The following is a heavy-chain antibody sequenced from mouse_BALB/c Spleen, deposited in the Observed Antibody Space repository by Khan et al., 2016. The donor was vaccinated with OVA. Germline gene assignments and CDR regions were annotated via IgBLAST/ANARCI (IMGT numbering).Heavy chain of an antibody. V-gene: IGHV5-4*02. CDR1: GFTFSDYY. D-gene: IGHD1-1*02. CDR2: ISHGGSST. J-gene: IGHJ3*01. Sequence: EVELVESGGGLVKPGGSLKLSCAASGFTFSDYYMYWVRQTPERGLEWVATISHGGSSTYYPDSVKGRCTITRDNAKNNMYLQMSSLKSEDTAIYYCVRAGYGGFAYWGQGTLVTVSA. CDR3: VRAGYGGFAY.